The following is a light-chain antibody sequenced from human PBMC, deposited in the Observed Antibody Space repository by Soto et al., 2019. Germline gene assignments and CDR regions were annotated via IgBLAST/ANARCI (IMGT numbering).Light chain of an antibody. CDR1: QSISTY. J-gene: IGKJ1*01. V-gene: IGKV1-39*01. CDR3: QHYGQT. Sequence: DIQMTQSPSSLSASVGDRVTITCRASQSISTYLIWYQQKPGKAPKLLIYATSSLQSGVPSRFSGGGSGTDFTLTISILEPEDLGVYYCQHYGQTFGPGTKVDIK. CDR2: ATS.